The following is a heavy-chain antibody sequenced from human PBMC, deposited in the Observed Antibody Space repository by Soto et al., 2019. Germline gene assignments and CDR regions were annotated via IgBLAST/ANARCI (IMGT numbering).Heavy chain of an antibody. J-gene: IGHJ5*02. V-gene: IGHV3-21*01. CDR1: GFTFSRYY. CDR2: ISGSSGYK. D-gene: IGHD6-19*01. Sequence: EVQLVESGGGLVKTGGSLRLSCAASGFTFSRYYMHWVRQATGKGLEWVSSISGSSGYKYYADSVKGRFTISRDHAKKSLYLQMNSLSAADTAVYYCARDRVVALTVDWLDPWGQGTLVSVSS. CDR3: ARDRVVALTVDWLDP.